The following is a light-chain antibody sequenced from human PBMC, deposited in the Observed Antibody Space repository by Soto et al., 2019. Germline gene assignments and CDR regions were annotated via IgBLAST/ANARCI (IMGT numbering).Light chain of an antibody. CDR2: AAS. Sequence: EIVLTQSPGTLSLSPGERATLSCRASQSLTNNYLAWYQQKPGQAPRLLIYAASSRGTGIPDRFSGSGSETDCTLTISRLEPEDFAVYYCQQYGSSLPVTFGGGTNVEIK. V-gene: IGKV3-20*01. J-gene: IGKJ4*01. CDR3: QQYGSSLPVT. CDR1: QSLTNNY.